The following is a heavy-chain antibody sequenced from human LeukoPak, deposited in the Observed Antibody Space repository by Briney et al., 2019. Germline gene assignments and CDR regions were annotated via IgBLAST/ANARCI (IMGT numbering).Heavy chain of an antibody. V-gene: IGHV4-59*08. CDR3: ARPQYCGSNCYHAFEI. CDR1: GGSISSYY. J-gene: IGHJ3*02. Sequence: PSETLSLTCTVSGGSISSYYWSWIRQPPGKGLEWIGYFSYSGGPNYNPSLKSRVTISVDTSKNQFSLKLSSVTAADTAVYYCARPQYCGSNCYHAFEIWGQGTLVTVSS. CDR2: FSYSGGP. D-gene: IGHD2-21*01.